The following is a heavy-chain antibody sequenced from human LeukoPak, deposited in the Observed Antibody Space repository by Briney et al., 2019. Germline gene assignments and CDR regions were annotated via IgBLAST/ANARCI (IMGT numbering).Heavy chain of an antibody. CDR1: GFTQSSYS. CDR2: ISSSSSYI. V-gene: IGHV3-21*01. J-gene: IGHJ3*02. CDR3: ARGNGAGSYSDAFDI. D-gene: IGHD3-10*01. Sequence: GGSLRLSCAASGFTQSSYSMSWVRQAPGKGLEWVSSISSSSSYINYADPVKGRFTISRDNARNSLYLQMNSLRTEDTAVYYCARGNGAGSYSDAFDIWGQGTMVTVSS.